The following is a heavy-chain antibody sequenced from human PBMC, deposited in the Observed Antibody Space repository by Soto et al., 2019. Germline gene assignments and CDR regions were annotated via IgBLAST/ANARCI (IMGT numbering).Heavy chain of an antibody. D-gene: IGHD2-2*01. J-gene: IGHJ4*02. V-gene: IGHV3-7*01. CDR1: GFTFSNYW. CDR3: ARGSDIRAYCSSASCYNDY. CDR2: IKQDGSET. Sequence: EVQLVESGGGLVQPGGSLRLSCAASGFTFSNYWMNWVRQAPGKGLEWVANIKQDGSETHYVDSVKGRFTISRDNAKNSLYLQMISLTVEDTAVYYCARGSDIRAYCSSASCYNDYWGQGTLVTVSS.